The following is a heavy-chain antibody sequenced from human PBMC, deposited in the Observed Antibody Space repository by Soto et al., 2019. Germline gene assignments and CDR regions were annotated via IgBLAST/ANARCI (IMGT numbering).Heavy chain of an antibody. D-gene: IGHD2-2*01. J-gene: IGHJ6*02. CDR2: INPNSGGA. CDR1: GYTFTGYY. CDR3: ARDQISYCSSTSCYVDDYYYYGMDV. V-gene: IGHV1-2*04. Sequence: ASVKVSCKASGYTFTGYYMHWVRQAPGQGLEWMGWINPNSGGANYAQKFQGWVTMTRDTSISTAYMELSRLRSDDTAVYYCARDQISYCSSTSCYVDDYYYYGMDVWGQGTTVTV.